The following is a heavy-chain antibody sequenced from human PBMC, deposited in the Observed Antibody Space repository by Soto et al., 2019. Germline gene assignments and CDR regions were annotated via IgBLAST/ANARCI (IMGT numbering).Heavy chain of an antibody. CDR2: ISGSGGST. V-gene: IGHV3-23*01. CDR3: AKGRGRSTYYFDY. Sequence: GGSLRLSCAASGFTFSSYAMSWVRQAPGKGLGWVSAISGSGGSTYYADSVKGRFTISRDNSKNTLYLQMNSLRAEDTAVYYCAKGRGRSTYYFDYWGQGTLVTVSS. CDR1: GFTFSSYA. D-gene: IGHD1-26*01. J-gene: IGHJ4*02.